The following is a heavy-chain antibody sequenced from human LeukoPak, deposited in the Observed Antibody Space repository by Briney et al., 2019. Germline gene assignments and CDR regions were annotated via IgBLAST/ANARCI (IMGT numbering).Heavy chain of an antibody. V-gene: IGHV1-18*01. J-gene: IGHJ4*02. CDR3: VRDLGVDTSMIFFDY. CDR1: GYTFTSYG. CDR2: ISAYNGNT. Sequence: ASVKVSCKASGYTFTSYGISWVRQAPGQGLEWMGWISAYNGNTNYAQKLQGRVTMTTDTSTSTAYMELRSLRSDDTAVFYCVRDLGVDTSMIFFDYWGQGTRVTVSS. D-gene: IGHD5-18*01.